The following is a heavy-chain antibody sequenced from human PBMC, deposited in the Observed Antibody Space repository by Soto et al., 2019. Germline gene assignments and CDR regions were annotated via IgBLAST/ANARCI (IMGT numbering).Heavy chain of an antibody. Sequence: SVKVSCKASGGTFSSYAISWVRQAPGQGLEWMGGIIPIFGTANYAQKFQGRVTITADESTSTVYMELSSLRSEDTAVYYCAKSPRGRYYMDVWGKGTTVTVSS. CDR1: GGTFSSYA. CDR2: IIPIFGTA. J-gene: IGHJ6*03. V-gene: IGHV1-69*13. CDR3: AKSPRGRYYMDV.